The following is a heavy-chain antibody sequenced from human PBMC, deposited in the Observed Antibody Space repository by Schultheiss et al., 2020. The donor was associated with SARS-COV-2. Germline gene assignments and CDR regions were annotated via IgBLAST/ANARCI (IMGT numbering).Heavy chain of an antibody. V-gene: IGHV6-1*01. J-gene: IGHJ4*02. CDR3: ARAPWYSSGWFYYFDY. Sequence: SQTLSLTCAISGDSVSSNSAAWNWIRQSPSRGLEWLGRTYYRSKWYNDYAVSVKSRITINPDTSKNQFSLQLNSVTPEDTAVYYCARAPWYSSGWFYYFDYWGQGTLVTVSS. CDR1: GDSVSSNSAA. CDR2: TYYRSKWYN. D-gene: IGHD6-19*01.